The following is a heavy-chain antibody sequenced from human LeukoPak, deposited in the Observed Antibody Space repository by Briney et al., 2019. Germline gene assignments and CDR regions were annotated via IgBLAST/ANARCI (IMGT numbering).Heavy chain of an antibody. D-gene: IGHD3-10*01. J-gene: IGHJ4*02. CDR1: EYTLTEFS. Sequence: ASVKVSCKVSEYTLTEFSMHWVRQAPGKGLEWMGGFDPEDGETIYAQKFQGRVTMTEDTSTDTAYMELSSLRSEDTAVYYCATADGSGSCVGYWGQGTLVTVSS. CDR3: ATADGSGSCVGY. V-gene: IGHV1-24*01. CDR2: FDPEDGET.